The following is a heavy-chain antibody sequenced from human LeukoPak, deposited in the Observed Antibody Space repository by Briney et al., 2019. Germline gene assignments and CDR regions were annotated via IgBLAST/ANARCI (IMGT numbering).Heavy chain of an antibody. CDR2: IHHSGST. Sequence: SETLSLTCAVSGGSVSRSNWWNWLRQPPGKGLEWIGEIHHSGSTNYNSSLKSRVTMSVDKSKNQFSLKVSSVTAADTAVYYCARTEAFCSDTSCSNWFDPWGQGTLVTVSS. CDR1: GGSVSRSNW. J-gene: IGHJ5*02. D-gene: IGHD2-2*01. V-gene: IGHV4-4*02. CDR3: ARTEAFCSDTSCSNWFDP.